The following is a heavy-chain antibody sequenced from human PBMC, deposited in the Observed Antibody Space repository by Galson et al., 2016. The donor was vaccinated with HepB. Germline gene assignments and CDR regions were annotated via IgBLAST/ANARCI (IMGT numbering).Heavy chain of an antibody. CDR1: GYTFNNYG. D-gene: IGHD1-14*01. CDR3: ARDSELRVSRYYYYGMDV. CDR2: ISVYLGAT. Sequence: SVKVSCKASGYTFNNYGISWVRQAPGQGLEWMGWISVYLGATNYSQKFQGRVTMTTDTSTTTAYMDLRSLRSDDTAVYFCARDSELRVSRYYYYGMDVWGQGTTVTVSS. J-gene: IGHJ6*02. V-gene: IGHV1-18*04.